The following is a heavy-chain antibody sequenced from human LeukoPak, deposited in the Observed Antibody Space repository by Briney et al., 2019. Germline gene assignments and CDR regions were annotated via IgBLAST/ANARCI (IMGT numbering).Heavy chain of an antibody. D-gene: IGHD6-19*01. Sequence: GRSLRLSCAASGFTFSSYAMHWVRQAPGKGLEWVAVISYDGSNKYYADSVKGRFTISRDNSKNTLYLQMNSLRAEDTAVYYCAKDSSSGWSTVDYWGQGTLVTVSS. V-gene: IGHV3-30-3*01. CDR2: ISYDGSNK. CDR1: GFTFSSYA. CDR3: AKDSSSGWSTVDY. J-gene: IGHJ4*02.